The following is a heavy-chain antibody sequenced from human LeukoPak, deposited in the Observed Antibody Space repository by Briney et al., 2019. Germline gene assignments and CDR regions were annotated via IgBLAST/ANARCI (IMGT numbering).Heavy chain of an antibody. CDR3: ARESSGWAAYYYYAMDV. CDR1: GFTFSSYS. D-gene: IGHD6-19*01. V-gene: IGHV3-21*01. J-gene: IGHJ6*02. Sequence: NSGGSLRLSCAASGFTFSSYSMNWVRQAPGKGLEWVSSISSSSSYIYYADSVRGRFTISRDNAKNSLYLQMNSLRAEDTAVYYCARESSGWAAYYYYAMDVWGQGTTVTASS. CDR2: ISSSSSYI.